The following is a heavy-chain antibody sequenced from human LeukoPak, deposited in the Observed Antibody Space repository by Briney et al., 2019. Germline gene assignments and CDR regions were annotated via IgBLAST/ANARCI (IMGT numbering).Heavy chain of an antibody. Sequence: GGSLRLSCAASGFTFSSYAMSWVRQAPGKGLERVSAIGGSGGSTYYADSVKGRFTISRDNSKNTLYLQMNSLRAEDTAVYYCAKHSGSYHGETPFDYWGQGTLVTVSS. CDR2: IGGSGGST. D-gene: IGHD1-26*01. V-gene: IGHV3-23*01. J-gene: IGHJ4*02. CDR1: GFTFSSYA. CDR3: AKHSGSYHGETPFDY.